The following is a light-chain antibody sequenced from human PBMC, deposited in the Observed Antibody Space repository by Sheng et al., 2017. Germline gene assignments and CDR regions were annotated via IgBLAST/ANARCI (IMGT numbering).Light chain of an antibody. CDR1: RSVPNNY. J-gene: IGKJ2*01. CDR3: QHYNNWPYT. V-gene: IGKV3-20*01. Sequence: IVLTQSPGTLSLSPGERATLSCRASRSVPNNYLAWYQQSPGQSPRLLVSGASNRAIGIPDRFSGSGSGTDFTLTISRLEPEDFAVYYCQHYNNWPYTFGQGTKLEIK. CDR2: GAS.